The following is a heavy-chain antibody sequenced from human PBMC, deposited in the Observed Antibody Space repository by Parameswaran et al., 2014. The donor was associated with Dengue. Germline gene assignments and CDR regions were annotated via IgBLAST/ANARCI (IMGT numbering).Heavy chain of an antibody. J-gene: IGHJ4*02. CDR2: IYYSGST. CDR3: ATGGDGCNYRLGDY. V-gene: IGHV4-39*01. D-gene: IGHD5-24*01. Sequence: VRQAPGKGLEWIGSIYYSGSTYYSPSLKSRVTISVDTSKNQFSLKLSSVTAADTAVYYCATGGDGCNYRLGDYWGQGTLVTVSS.